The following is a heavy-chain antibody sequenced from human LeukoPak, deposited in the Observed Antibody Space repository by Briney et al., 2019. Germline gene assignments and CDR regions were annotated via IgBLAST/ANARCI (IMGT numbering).Heavy chain of an antibody. CDR2: IIPIFGTA. D-gene: IGHD4-23*01. CDR3: ARAKPAYGGNPAGALDI. CDR1: GGTFSSYA. Sequence: ASVKVSCKASGGTFSSYAISWVRQAPGQGLEWMGGIIPIFGTANYAQKFQGRVTITTDESTTTAYLELRSLRSEDTAVYYCARAKPAYGGNPAGALDIWGQGTMVTVSS. J-gene: IGHJ3*02. V-gene: IGHV1-69*05.